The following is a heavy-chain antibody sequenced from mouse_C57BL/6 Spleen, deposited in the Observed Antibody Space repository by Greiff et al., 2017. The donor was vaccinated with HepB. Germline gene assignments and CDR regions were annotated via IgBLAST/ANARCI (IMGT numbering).Heavy chain of an antibody. CDR1: GYTFTSYW. J-gene: IGHJ1*03. D-gene: IGHD2-2*01. CDR2: IDPSDSYT. Sequence: QVQLQQPGAELVKPGASVKLSCKASGYTFTSYWMQWVKQRPGQGLEWIGEIDPSDSYTNYNQKFKGKATLTVDTSSSTAYMQLSSLTSEDSAVYYCARWLRQGYWYFDVWGTGTTVTVSS. V-gene: IGHV1-50*01. CDR3: ARWLRQGYWYFDV.